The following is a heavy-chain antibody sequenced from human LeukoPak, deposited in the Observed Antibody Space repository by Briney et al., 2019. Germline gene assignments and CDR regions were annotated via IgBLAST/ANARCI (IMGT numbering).Heavy chain of an antibody. D-gene: IGHD2-21*01. Sequence: GGSLRLSCAASGFTFSSYSMNWVRQAPGKGLEWVSSISSSSSYIYYADSVKGRFTISRDNAKNSLYLQMSSLRAEDTGVFYCARDVAYSAFDYWGQGTLVTVSS. CDR2: ISSSSSYI. V-gene: IGHV3-21*01. CDR3: ARDVAYSAFDY. CDR1: GFTFSSYS. J-gene: IGHJ4*02.